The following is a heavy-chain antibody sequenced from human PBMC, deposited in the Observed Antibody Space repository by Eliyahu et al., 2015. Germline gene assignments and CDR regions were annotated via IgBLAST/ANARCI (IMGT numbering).Heavy chain of an antibody. Sequence: QLQLQESGPGLVKPSETLSLTCXVSGXSXXXXSYYWGWIRQPPGKGLEWIGSIYYSGSTYYNPSLXXRVTISVDTSKNQFSLKLSSVTAADTAVYYCAREGIVATTRRFDYWGQGTLVTVSS. CDR2: IYYSGST. J-gene: IGHJ4*02. V-gene: IGHV4-39*02. D-gene: IGHD5-12*01. CDR3: AREGIVATTRRFDY. CDR1: GXSXXXXSYY.